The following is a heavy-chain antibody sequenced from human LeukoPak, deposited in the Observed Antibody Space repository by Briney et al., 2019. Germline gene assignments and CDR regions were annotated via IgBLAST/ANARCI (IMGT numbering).Heavy chain of an antibody. CDR2: IYYSGST. Sequence: PSETLSLTCTVSGGSISSYYWSWIRQPPGKGLEWIGYIYYSGSTNYNPSLKSRVTISVDTSKNQFSLKLSSVTAADTAVYYCARTYCSGGRCPFDYWGQGTLVTVSS. D-gene: IGHD2-15*01. CDR1: GGSISSYY. J-gene: IGHJ4*02. CDR3: ARTYCSGGRCPFDY. V-gene: IGHV4-59*01.